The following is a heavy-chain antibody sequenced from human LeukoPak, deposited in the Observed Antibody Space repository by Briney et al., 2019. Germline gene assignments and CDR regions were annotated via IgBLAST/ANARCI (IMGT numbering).Heavy chain of an antibody. CDR1: GFTFSSYW. CDR2: IKQDGSEK. Sequence: GGSLRLSCAASGFTFSSYWMSWVRQARGKGLEWVANIKQDGSEKYYVDSVKGRFTISRDNAENSLYLQMNSLRAEDTAVYYCARDNGDCSSTSCYTAGWYFDLWGRGTLVTVSS. D-gene: IGHD2-2*02. CDR3: ARDNGDCSSTSCYTAGWYFDL. J-gene: IGHJ2*01. V-gene: IGHV3-7*01.